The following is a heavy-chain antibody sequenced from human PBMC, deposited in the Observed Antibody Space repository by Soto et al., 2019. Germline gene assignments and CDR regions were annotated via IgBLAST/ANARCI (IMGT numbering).Heavy chain of an antibody. V-gene: IGHV3-23*01. Sequence: SLRLSCAASGFTFSSYAMSWVRQAPGKGLEWVSAISGSGGSTYYADSVKGRFTISRDNSKNTLYLQMNSLRAEDTAVYYCANLRYFDWLIGNWFDPWGQGTLVTVSS. CDR3: ANLRYFDWLIGNWFDP. J-gene: IGHJ5*02. CDR2: ISGSGGST. D-gene: IGHD3-9*01. CDR1: GFTFSSYA.